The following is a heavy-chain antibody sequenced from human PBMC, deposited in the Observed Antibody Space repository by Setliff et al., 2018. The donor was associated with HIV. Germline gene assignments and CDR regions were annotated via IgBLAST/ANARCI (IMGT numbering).Heavy chain of an antibody. CDR2: ISGRSSDP. V-gene: IGHV3-48*03. D-gene: IGHD2-2*01. CDR1: GFTFSSYE. CDR3: ASAIVVVPAAIQRVDY. Sequence: PGGSLRLSCAASGFTFSSYEMNWVRQAPGKGLEWVSYISGRSSDPNYADSVKGRFTISRDNAKNSVYLQMNSLRAEDTAVYYCASAIVVVPAAIQRVDYWGQGTLVTVSS. J-gene: IGHJ4*02.